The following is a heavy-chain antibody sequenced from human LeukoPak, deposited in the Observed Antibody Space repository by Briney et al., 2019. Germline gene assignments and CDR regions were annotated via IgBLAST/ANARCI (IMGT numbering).Heavy chain of an antibody. V-gene: IGHV3-30*02. CDR1: GFTFSSYG. J-gene: IGHJ4*02. D-gene: IGHD2-2*03. CDR2: IRYDGSNK. CDR3: AKRDGHCTSTSCYLPDY. Sequence: PGGSLRLSCAASGFTFSSYGMHWVRQAPGKGLEGGAFIRYDGSNKYYTDSVKGRFTISRDNSKNTLYLQMNSLRAEDTAVYYCAKRDGHCTSTSCYLPDYWGQGTLVTVSS.